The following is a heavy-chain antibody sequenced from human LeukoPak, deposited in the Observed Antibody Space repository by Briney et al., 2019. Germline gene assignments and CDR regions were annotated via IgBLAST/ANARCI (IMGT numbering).Heavy chain of an antibody. Sequence: ASVKVSCKASGYTFTGYYMHWVRQAPGQGLEWMGWINPNSGGTNYAQKFQGRVTMTRDTSISTAYMELSRLRSDDTAVYYCARVRIYYDSSGSSLFDIWGQGTMVTVSS. CDR1: GYTFTGYY. CDR2: INPNSGGT. V-gene: IGHV1-2*02. CDR3: ARVRIYYDSSGSSLFDI. D-gene: IGHD3-22*01. J-gene: IGHJ3*02.